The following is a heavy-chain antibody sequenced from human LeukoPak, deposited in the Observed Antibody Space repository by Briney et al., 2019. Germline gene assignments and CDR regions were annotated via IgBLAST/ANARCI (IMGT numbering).Heavy chain of an antibody. V-gene: IGHV3-30-3*01. CDR2: ISYDGSNK. D-gene: IGHD6-19*01. CDR1: GFTFSSYA. J-gene: IGHJ4*02. Sequence: GRSLRLSCAASGFTFSSYAMHWVRQAPGKGLEWVAVISYDGSNKYYADSVKGRFTISRDNSKNTLYLQMNSLRAEDTAVYYCAKVGIAVAGSGYYFDYWGQGTLVTVSS. CDR3: AKVGIAVAGSGYYFDY.